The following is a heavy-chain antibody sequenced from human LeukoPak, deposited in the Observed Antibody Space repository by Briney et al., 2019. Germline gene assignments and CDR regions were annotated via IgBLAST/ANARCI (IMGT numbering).Heavy chain of an antibody. D-gene: IGHD2-8*01. CDR1: GGSICNTNW. Sequence: SETLSLTCAVSGGSICNTNWWSWVRRPPGQGLEWFGEISLTELTPYNPSLESRVTLSLDNSKNKLSLNLTPLSAADTAVYYCSRENGAFSPFGYWGEGTLVSVLS. CDR3: SRENGAFSPFGY. CDR2: ISLTELT. V-gene: IGHV4-4*02. J-gene: IGHJ4*02.